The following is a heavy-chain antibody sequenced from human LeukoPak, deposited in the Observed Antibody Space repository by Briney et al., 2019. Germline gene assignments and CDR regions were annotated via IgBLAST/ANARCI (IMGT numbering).Heavy chain of an antibody. CDR2: ISSSSSYI. Sequence: GGSLRLSCAASGFTFNRYSMNWVRQAPGKGLEWVSSISSSSSYIYYADSVKGRFTISRDNAKNSLSLQMNSLRAEDTAVYFCARRSGVAVAGAFDYWGQGTLVTVSS. D-gene: IGHD6-19*01. V-gene: IGHV3-21*04. CDR1: GFTFNRYS. J-gene: IGHJ4*02. CDR3: ARRSGVAVAGAFDY.